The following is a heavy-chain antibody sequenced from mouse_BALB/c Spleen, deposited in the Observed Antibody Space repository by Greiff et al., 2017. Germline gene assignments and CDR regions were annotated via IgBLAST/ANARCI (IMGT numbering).Heavy chain of an antibody. D-gene: IGHD2-14*01. Sequence: VQLQQSGPGLVQPSQSLSITCTVSGFSLTSYGVHWVRQSPGKGLEWLGVIWSGGSTDYNAAFISRLSISKDNSKSQVFFKMNSLQANDTAIYYCARGVRRNAMDYWGQGTSVTVSS. V-gene: IGHV2-2*02. J-gene: IGHJ4*01. CDR2: IWSGGST. CDR3: ARGVRRNAMDY. CDR1: GFSLTSYG.